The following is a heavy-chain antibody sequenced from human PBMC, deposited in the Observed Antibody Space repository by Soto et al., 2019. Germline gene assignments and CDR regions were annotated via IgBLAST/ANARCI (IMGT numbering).Heavy chain of an antibody. Sequence: GGSLRLSCAASGFSFVNYAMNWVRQAPGKGLEWVSGLSGSGTSTYYADSVKGRFTISRDNSRDTLFLQMNSLTADDTAVYYCAKATTNGGWFNPFDSWGQGALVTVSS. CDR3: AKATTNGGWFNPFDS. V-gene: IGHV3-23*01. D-gene: IGHD6-19*01. CDR2: LSGSGTST. J-gene: IGHJ4*02. CDR1: GFSFVNYA.